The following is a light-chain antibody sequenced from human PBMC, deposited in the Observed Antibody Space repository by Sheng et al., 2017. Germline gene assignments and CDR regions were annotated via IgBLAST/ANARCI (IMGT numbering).Light chain of an antibody. Sequence: EIVLTQSPGTLSLSPGERATLSCRASQSVMNSYLAWYQQKPGQAPRLLIYAASNRATGIPDRFGGSGSGTDFSLTISRLEPEDFAVYFCQQFGSSPITFGQGTRLDIK. V-gene: IGKV3-20*01. J-gene: IGKJ5*01. CDR1: QSVMNSY. CDR2: AAS. CDR3: QQFGSSPIT.